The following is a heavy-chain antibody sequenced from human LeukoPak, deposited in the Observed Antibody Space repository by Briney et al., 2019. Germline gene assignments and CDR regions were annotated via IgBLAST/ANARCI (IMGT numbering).Heavy chain of an antibody. D-gene: IGHD6-13*01. CDR3: VRDHSYGSSWYYYMDV. CDR1: EFTFVRYA. Sequence: PGGSLRLSCAASEFTFVRYAMNWVRQAPGKGLEWVSYISSSSFKISYADSVKGRFTISRDNSKNSLYLQIDSLRVEDTAVYYCVRDHSYGSSWYYYMDVWGKGNTVTVSS. CDR2: ISSSSFKI. J-gene: IGHJ6*03. V-gene: IGHV3-48*04.